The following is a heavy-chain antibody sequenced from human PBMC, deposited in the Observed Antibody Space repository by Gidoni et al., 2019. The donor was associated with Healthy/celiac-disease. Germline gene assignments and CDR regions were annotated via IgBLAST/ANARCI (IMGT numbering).Heavy chain of an antibody. CDR1: GGSISSSRYY. CDR2: IYYSGST. CDR3: ARNRGVWDTTVTTTNYGMDV. D-gene: IGHD4-17*01. V-gene: IGHV4-39*01. Sequence: QLQLQESGPGLVKPSETLSLTCTVPGGSISSSRYYWGWIRQPPGKGLEWIGSIYYSGSTSYNPSLKSRVTISVDTSKNHFSLKLSSVTAADTAVYYCARNRGVWDTTVTTTNYGMDVWGQGTTVTVSS. J-gene: IGHJ6*02.